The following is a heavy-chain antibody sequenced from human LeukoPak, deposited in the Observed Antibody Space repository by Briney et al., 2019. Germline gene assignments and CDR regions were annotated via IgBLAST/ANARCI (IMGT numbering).Heavy chain of an antibody. V-gene: IGHV3-48*03. D-gene: IGHD3-10*02. CDR2: ISSSGSSI. J-gene: IGHJ6*04. CDR1: GFTFSSYE. Sequence: GWSLRLSCAASGFTFSSYEMNWVRQAPGTGLEGVSYISSSGSSIYYAASVKGRFTISRDNAKNSLYLQMNSLRAEDTAVYYCAELGITMIGGVWGKGTTVTISS. CDR3: AELGITMIGGV.